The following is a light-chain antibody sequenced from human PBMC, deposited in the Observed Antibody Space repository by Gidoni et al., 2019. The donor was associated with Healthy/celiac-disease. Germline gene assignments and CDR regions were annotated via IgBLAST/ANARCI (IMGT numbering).Light chain of an antibody. Sequence: ENVLTQSPGTLSLSPGERATLSCRASRSVSSSYLAWYQQKPGQAPRLLIYCASSRATGIPDRFSGSGSGTDFTLTISRLEPEDFAVYYCQQYGSSPLTFGGXTKVEIK. V-gene: IGKV3-20*01. J-gene: IGKJ4*01. CDR2: CAS. CDR3: QQYGSSPLT. CDR1: RSVSSSY.